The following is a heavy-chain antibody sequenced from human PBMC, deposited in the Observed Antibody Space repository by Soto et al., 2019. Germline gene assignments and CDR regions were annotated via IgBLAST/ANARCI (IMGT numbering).Heavy chain of an antibody. Sequence: QVRLVQSGAEVKKPGSSVKVSCKSSEGTFSKNTINWVRQAPGQGLEWMGRIFPIAGIPNYAQKFQGRVTITANKSTSTVYMELSSLRSEDTAVYYCTRDESHFSGGDCYDYFDSWGQGTLVTVSS. CDR2: IFPIAGIP. J-gene: IGHJ4*02. CDR1: EGTFSKNT. D-gene: IGHD2-21*01. V-gene: IGHV1-69*08. CDR3: TRDESHFSGGDCYDYFDS.